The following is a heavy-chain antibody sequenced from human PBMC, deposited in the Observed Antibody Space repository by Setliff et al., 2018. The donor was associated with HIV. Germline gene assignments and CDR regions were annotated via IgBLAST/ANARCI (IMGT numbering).Heavy chain of an antibody. V-gene: IGHV4-34*01. Sequence: PSETLSLTCAVYNASFSDYYRGWIRQAPGRGLEWIGEVNHSGSTNYISSLKNRVSMSINLSKSQFSLKLTSVTAADTAVYYCVLRVFGPIEYWGQGNQVTVSS. CDR3: VLRVFGPIEY. CDR1: NASFSDYY. J-gene: IGHJ4*02. CDR2: VNHSGST. D-gene: IGHD5-12*01.